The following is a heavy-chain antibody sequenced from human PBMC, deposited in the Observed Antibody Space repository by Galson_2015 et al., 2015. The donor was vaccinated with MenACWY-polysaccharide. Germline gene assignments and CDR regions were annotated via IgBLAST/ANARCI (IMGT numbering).Heavy chain of an antibody. Sequence: SLRLSCAASGFTFSDYYMSWIRQAPGKGLEWVSHISSGGRTIYYADSVKGQFTISRDNAKNSLYLQMNSLRAEDTAVYFCARDPRGARSSYFDNWGQGILVTVSS. CDR3: ARDPRGARSSYFDN. J-gene: IGHJ4*02. CDR2: ISSGGRTI. D-gene: IGHD3-10*01. V-gene: IGHV3-11*01. CDR1: GFTFSDYY.